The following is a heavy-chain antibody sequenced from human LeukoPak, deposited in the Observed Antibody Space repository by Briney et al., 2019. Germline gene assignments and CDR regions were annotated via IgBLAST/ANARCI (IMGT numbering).Heavy chain of an antibody. J-gene: IGHJ4*02. CDR3: SNNFACGRIGCYHFDY. CDR2: INRDRSAK. V-gene: IGHV3-7*01. CDR1: GFTFSSYW. Sequence: GGSLRLSCAASGFTFSSYWMSWVRQAPGKGLEWVTYINRDRSAKYFVDSAKGRFTISRDNAKNSLYLQMNSLRAEDTAVYYCSNNFACGRIGCYHFDYWGQGTLVTVSS. D-gene: IGHD2-2*01.